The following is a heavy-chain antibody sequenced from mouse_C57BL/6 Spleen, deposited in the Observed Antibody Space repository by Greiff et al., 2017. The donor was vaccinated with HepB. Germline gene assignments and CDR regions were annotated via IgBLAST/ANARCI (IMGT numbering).Heavy chain of an antibody. V-gene: IGHV1-7*01. J-gene: IGHJ4*01. CDR1: GYTFTSYW. CDR3: ARSILRGYDVATGYAMDY. CDR2: INPSSGYT. Sequence: QVQLQQSGAELAKPGASVKLSCKASGYTFTSYWMHWVKQRPGQGLEWIGYINPSSGYTKYNQKFKDKATLTADKSSSTAYMQLSSLTYEDSAVYYCARSILRGYDVATGYAMDYWGQGTSVTVSS. D-gene: IGHD2-2*01.